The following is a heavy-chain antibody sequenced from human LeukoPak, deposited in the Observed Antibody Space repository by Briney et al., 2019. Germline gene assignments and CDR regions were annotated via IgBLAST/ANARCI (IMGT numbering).Heavy chain of an antibody. CDR3: ARDILLWICYYNWFDP. CDR1: GGSISSYY. D-gene: IGHD3-3*01. CDR2: IYTSGST. Sequence: PSETLSLTCTASGGSISSYYWSWIRQPAGKGLEWIGHIYTSGSTNYNPSLKSRVTMSVSTSKNKFSQKLSTVTAADTAVYYYARDILLWICYYNWFDPWGQRTLVTVSS. V-gene: IGHV4-4*07. J-gene: IGHJ5*02.